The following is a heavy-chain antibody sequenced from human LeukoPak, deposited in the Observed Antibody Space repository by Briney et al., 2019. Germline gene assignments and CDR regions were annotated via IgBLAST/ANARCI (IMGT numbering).Heavy chain of an antibody. V-gene: IGHV3-9*01. Sequence: GGSLRLSCAASGFTFDDYAMHWVRQAPGKGPEWVSGISWNSGSIGYADSVKGRFTISRDNAKNSLYLQMNSLRAEDTALYYCAKDIFTMVRGVVDYWGQGTLVTVSS. CDR1: GFTFDDYA. D-gene: IGHD3-10*01. CDR2: ISWNSGSI. CDR3: AKDIFTMVRGVVDY. J-gene: IGHJ4*02.